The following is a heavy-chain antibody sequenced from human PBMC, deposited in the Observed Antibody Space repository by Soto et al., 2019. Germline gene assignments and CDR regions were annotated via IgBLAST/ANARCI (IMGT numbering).Heavy chain of an antibody. CDR1: GDTFTNYG. Sequence: QVQLVQSGAEVKKPGASVKVSCKASGDTFTNYGISWVRQAPGQGLEWMGWISAYNGNTKYAQKFQGRVTMTTDTSTSTAYMELRSLRSDDTAVYYCARGVGSGSYYNQYNWFDPWGQGTLVTVSS. CDR2: ISAYNGNT. J-gene: IGHJ5*02. D-gene: IGHD3-10*01. V-gene: IGHV1-18*01. CDR3: ARGVGSGSYYNQYNWFDP.